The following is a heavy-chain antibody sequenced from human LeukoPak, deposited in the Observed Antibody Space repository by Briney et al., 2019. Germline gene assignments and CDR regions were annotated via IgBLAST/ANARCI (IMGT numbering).Heavy chain of an antibody. Sequence: PSETLSLTCAVYGGSFSGYYWSWIRQPPGKGLEWIGEISHSGSTNYNPSLKSRVTISVDTSKNQFPLKLSSVTAADTAVYYCARGRGIVATRGLFDYWGQGTLVTVSS. D-gene: IGHD5-12*01. V-gene: IGHV4-34*01. CDR2: ISHSGST. CDR3: ARGRGIVATRGLFDY. CDR1: GGSFSGYY. J-gene: IGHJ4*02.